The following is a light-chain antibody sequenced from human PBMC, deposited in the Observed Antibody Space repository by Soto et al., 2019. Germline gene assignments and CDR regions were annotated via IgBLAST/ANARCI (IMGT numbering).Light chain of an antibody. CDR2: AAS. V-gene: IGKV1-39*01. CDR1: QSISTY. J-gene: IGKJ1*01. CDR3: PQDHRHS. Sequence: IQMTQSPSSLSASVGDRVTITCRASQSISTYLNCYQQKPGQAPNLLIYAASNLQSGVPSRFSGSGSGTEFTLTSRRPQPDDFATYYCPQDHRHSFGQGTKVDI.